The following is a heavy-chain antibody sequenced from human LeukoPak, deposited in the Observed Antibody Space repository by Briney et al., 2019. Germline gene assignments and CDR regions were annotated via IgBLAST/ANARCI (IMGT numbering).Heavy chain of an antibody. V-gene: IGHV3-48*01. J-gene: IGHJ5*02. Sequence: GGSLRLSCAASGFTFSSYSMNWVRQAPGKGLEWVSYISSSSSTIYYADSVKGRFTISRDNAKNSVYLQMNSLRAEDTAVYYCVREGPITIFGVVYNWFDPWGPGTLVTVSS. CDR1: GFTFSSYS. CDR2: ISSSSSTI. CDR3: VREGPITIFGVVYNWFDP. D-gene: IGHD3-3*01.